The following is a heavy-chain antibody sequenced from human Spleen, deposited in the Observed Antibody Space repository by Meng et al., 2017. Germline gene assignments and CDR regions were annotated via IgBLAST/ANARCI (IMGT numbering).Heavy chain of an antibody. V-gene: IGHV1-2*02. Sequence: QVQLVQSGAEVKEPGASVKVSCKASGYTFTAYYMHWVRQAPGQGLEWMGWFVSNADTYPAQKFQGRVTMTRDTHTSTDFMELRSLRFDDTAVYYCARGTPGRSYSDYWGQGTLVTVSS. CDR2: FVSNADT. D-gene: IGHD3-10*01. CDR1: GYTFTAYY. J-gene: IGHJ4*02. CDR3: ARGTPGRSYSDY.